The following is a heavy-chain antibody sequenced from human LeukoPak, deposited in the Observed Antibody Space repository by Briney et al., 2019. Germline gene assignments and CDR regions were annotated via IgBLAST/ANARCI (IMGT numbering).Heavy chain of an antibody. J-gene: IGHJ4*02. D-gene: IGHD5-12*01. CDR2: IYYSGST. CDR1: GGSISSGGYY. V-gene: IGHV4-31*03. Sequence: SETLSLTCTVSGGSISSGGYYWSWIRQHPGKGLEWIGYIYYSGSTYYNPSLKSRVTISVDTSKNQFSLKLSSVTAADTAVYYCARDGGGYDFFPLSYFDNWGQGTQVTVSS. CDR3: ARDGGGYDFFPLSYFDN.